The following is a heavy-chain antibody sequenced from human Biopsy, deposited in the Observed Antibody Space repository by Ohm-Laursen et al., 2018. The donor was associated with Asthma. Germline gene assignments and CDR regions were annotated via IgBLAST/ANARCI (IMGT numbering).Heavy chain of an antibody. J-gene: IGHJ4*02. Sequence: SSVKVSCKSLGGTFNTYVIGWVRQAPGQGLEWMGGINPVFGTTTYPQKFQDRVTITADDPTSTVYMELSSLRSEDTAVYYCARKAGSCISRTCYSLDFWGQGTLVTVSS. V-gene: IGHV1-69*01. CDR3: ARKAGSCISRTCYSLDF. D-gene: IGHD2-2*01. CDR2: INPVFGTT. CDR1: GGTFNTYV.